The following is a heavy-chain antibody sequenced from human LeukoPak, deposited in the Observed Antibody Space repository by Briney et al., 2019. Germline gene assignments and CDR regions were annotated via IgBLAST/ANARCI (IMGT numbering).Heavy chain of an antibody. CDR1: GLTFSVYG. CDR3: ARASGSTYFDY. J-gene: IGHJ4*02. V-gene: IGHV3-48*04. D-gene: IGHD3-10*01. Sequence: GGSLRLSCVASGLTFSVYGMIWVRQAPGKGLEWVSYISISGTTKYYTDSVKGRFTTSRDNAKNSLYLQMNSLSADDTGVYYCARASGSTYFDYWGLGTRVTVSS. CDR2: ISISGTTK.